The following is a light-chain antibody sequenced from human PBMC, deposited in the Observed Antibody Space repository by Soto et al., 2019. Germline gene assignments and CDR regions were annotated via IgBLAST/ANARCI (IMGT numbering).Light chain of an antibody. J-gene: IGKJ1*01. CDR3: QQLNNYPRT. Sequence: DIQMTQSPSSLSASVGDSVTITCRASQSIVTYLNWYQQKPGKVPDLLVYSASRLHSGVPSRFSGSGSGTEFTLTISSLQAEDFATYYCQQLNNYPRTFGQGTKVDNK. CDR2: SAS. V-gene: IGKV1-9*01. CDR1: QSIVTY.